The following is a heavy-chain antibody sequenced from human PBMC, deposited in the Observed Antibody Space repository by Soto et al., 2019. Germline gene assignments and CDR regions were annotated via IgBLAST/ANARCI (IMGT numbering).Heavy chain of an antibody. Sequence: QVHLVQSGAEVKKPGASVKVSCKGSGYAFTTYGITWVRQAPGQGLEWMGWISAHNGNTNYAQKLQGRVTVTRDTSTTTAYMELRSLRSDDTAVYYCARGRYGDYWGQGALVTVSS. CDR2: ISAHNGNT. J-gene: IGHJ4*02. CDR3: ARGRYGDY. D-gene: IGHD1-1*01. V-gene: IGHV1-18*01. CDR1: GYAFTTYG.